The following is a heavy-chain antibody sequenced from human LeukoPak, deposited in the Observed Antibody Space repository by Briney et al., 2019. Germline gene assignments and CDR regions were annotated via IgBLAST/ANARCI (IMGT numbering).Heavy chain of an antibody. J-gene: IGHJ4*02. Sequence: GSLRLSCAASGFTFSSYWMSWVRQAPGKGLEWVANIKQDGSEKYYVDSVKGRFTISRDNAKNSLYLQMNSLRAEDTAVYYCAREGVAAAGDFDYWGQGTLVTVSS. D-gene: IGHD6-13*01. CDR1: GFTFSSYW. V-gene: IGHV3-7*01. CDR3: AREGVAAAGDFDY. CDR2: IKQDGSEK.